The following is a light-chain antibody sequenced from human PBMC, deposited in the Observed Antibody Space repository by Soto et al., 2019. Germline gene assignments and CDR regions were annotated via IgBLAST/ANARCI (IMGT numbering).Light chain of an antibody. CDR3: AAWNDGLSGFV. CDR1: SSDIGSNA. V-gene: IGLV1-47*01. J-gene: IGLJ1*01. Sequence: QSALTQPPSTSRNPGQRVTISCSGSSSDIGSNAVYWYQQLPGTAPKLLIYRNNQRPSGVPDRFSGTKSGTSASLAIGGLRSEDEADYYCAAWNDGLSGFVFGTGTKVTVL. CDR2: RNN.